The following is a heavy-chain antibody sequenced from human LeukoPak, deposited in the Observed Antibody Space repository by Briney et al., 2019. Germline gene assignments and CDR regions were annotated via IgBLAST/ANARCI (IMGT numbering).Heavy chain of an antibody. V-gene: IGHV1-3*01. CDR3: ARGGYCSSTSCTTNWFDP. J-gene: IGHJ5*02. CDR2: INAGNGNT. D-gene: IGHD2-2*01. Sequence: ASVKVFCKASGYTFTSYAMHWVRQAPGQRLEWMGWINAGNGNTKYSQKFQGRVTITRDTSASTAYMELSSLRSEDTAVYYCARGGYCSSTSCTTNWFDPWGQGTLVTVSS. CDR1: GYTFTSYA.